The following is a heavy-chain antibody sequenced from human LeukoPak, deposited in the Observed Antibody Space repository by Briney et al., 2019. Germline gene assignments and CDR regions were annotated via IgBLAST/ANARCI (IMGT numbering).Heavy chain of an antibody. V-gene: IGHV3-33*01. CDR2: IWNDGSNT. Sequence: GGSLRLSCAASGFIFSDYGMHWVRQAPGKGLEWVAVIWNDGSNTYYGDSVKGLFTISRDNSKNTVYLQMNSLRAEDTAVYYCARDNAGLVKHLGAFDLWGQGTMVTVAS. J-gene: IGHJ3*01. CDR1: GFIFSDYG. CDR3: ARDNAGLVKHLGAFDL. D-gene: IGHD1-26*01.